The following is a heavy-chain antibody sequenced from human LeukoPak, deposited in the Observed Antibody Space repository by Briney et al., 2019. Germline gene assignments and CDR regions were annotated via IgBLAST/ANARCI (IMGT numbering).Heavy chain of an antibody. CDR1: GFTFTNHE. V-gene: IGHV3-48*03. Sequence: GGSLRLSCVASGFTFTNHEMNWVRQAPGKGLEWVSYITTSGSTIYYADSVKGRFTISSDNAKNSLYLQMNSLRAEDTAVYYCVRDRDIAYLRADFWGQGTLVTVSS. J-gene: IGHJ4*02. CDR2: ITTSGSTI. D-gene: IGHD5-12*01. CDR3: VRDRDIAYLRADF.